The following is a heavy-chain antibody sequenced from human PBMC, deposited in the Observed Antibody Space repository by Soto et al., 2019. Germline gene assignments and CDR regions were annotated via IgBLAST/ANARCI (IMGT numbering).Heavy chain of an antibody. V-gene: IGHV4-59*02. J-gene: IGHJ5*02. Sequence: SETLSLTCTVSGGSVNNYYWSWVRLSPGKGLEWIGYIYYTGRTNYNPSLESRVTISVDTSKNQFSLKLRSVTAADTAVYYCARDSSDSWYSPMDPRGQGIAVTVSS. CDR2: IYYTGRT. D-gene: IGHD3-22*01. CDR1: GGSVNNYY. CDR3: ARDSSDSWYSPMDP.